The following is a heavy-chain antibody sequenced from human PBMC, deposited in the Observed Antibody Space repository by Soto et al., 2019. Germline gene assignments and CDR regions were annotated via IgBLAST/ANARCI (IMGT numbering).Heavy chain of an antibody. CDR2: IIPILGIA. Sequence: QVQLVQSGAEVKKPGSSVKVSCKASGGTFSSYIISWVRQAPGQGLEWMGRIIPILGIANYAQKFQGRVTITADKSMSTAYMELSSLRSEDTAVYYCANKDYDSSEYYYYGMDVWGQGTTVTVSS. V-gene: IGHV1-69*02. CDR3: ANKDYDSSEYYYYGMDV. CDR1: GGTFSSYI. J-gene: IGHJ6*02. D-gene: IGHD3-22*01.